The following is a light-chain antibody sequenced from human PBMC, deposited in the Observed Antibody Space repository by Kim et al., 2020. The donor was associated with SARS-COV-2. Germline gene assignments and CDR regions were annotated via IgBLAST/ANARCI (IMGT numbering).Light chain of an antibody. Sequence: QSVLNQPPSASGTPGQRVTISCSGSSSNIGSNYVFWYQQLPGTAPKLLIYSNNQRPSGVPDRFSGSKSGTSASLAISGLRSEDEADYYCATWDDSLSGVVFGGGTQLTVL. CDR1: SSNIGSNY. CDR3: ATWDDSLSGVV. CDR2: SNN. V-gene: IGLV1-47*02. J-gene: IGLJ2*01.